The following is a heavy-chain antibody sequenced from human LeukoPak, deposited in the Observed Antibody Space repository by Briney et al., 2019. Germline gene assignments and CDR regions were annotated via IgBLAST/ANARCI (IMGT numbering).Heavy chain of an antibody. J-gene: IGHJ4*02. CDR2: IYYSGST. D-gene: IGHD6-13*01. CDR3: ARVTASWYGSFDY. Sequence: SETLSLTCTVSGGSISSSSYYWGWIRQPPGKGLEWIGSIYYSGSTYYNPSLKSRVTISVDTSKNQFSLKLSSVTAADTAVYYCARVTASWYGSFDYWGQGTLVTVSS. V-gene: IGHV4-39*07. CDR1: GGSISSSSYY.